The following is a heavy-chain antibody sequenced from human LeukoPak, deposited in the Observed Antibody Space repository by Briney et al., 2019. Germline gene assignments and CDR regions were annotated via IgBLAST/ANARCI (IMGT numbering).Heavy chain of an antibody. CDR2: NYYCGST. CDR3: TAGSGWYWGDFDY. V-gene: IGHV4-61*01. D-gene: IGHD6-19*01. CDR1: GGSISRGNYH. J-gene: IGHJ4*02. Sequence: SYTLSLTCTVSGGSISRGNYHGICLRQPPGTGLEWFGYNYYCGSTNYNPSLKSRLNISVDTSKNQFSLKLSSVTAADTAVYYCTAGSGWYWGDFDYWGQGTLVTVSS.